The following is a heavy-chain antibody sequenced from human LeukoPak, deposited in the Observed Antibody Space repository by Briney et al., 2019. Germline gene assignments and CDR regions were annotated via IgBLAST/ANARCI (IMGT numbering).Heavy chain of an antibody. V-gene: IGHV3-9*03. CDR3: ATDIGPMGLYYFDY. CDR1: GFTFDDYA. Sequence: GGSLRLSCAAAGFTFDDYAMHWLRQAPGKGLEWVSGISWNSGSIGYADSVKGRYTISRDNAKNSLYLQMNSLRAEDMALYYCATDIGPMGLYYFDYWGQGTLVTVSS. J-gene: IGHJ4*02. CDR2: ISWNSGSI.